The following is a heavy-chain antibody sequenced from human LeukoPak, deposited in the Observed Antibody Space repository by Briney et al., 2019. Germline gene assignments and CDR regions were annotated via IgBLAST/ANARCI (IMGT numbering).Heavy chain of an antibody. J-gene: IGHJ3*02. CDR3: ARVWWDADAFDI. CDR1: GGSISSYY. Sequence: SETLSLTCTVSGGSISSYYWSRIRQPAGQGLEWIGRIYTSGSTNYNPSLKSRVTISVDKSKNQCSLKLSSVTAADAAVYYCARVWWDADAFDIWGQGTMVTVSS. V-gene: IGHV4-4*07. D-gene: IGHD1-26*01. CDR2: IYTSGST.